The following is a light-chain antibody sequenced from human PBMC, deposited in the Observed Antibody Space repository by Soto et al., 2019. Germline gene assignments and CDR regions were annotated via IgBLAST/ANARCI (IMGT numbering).Light chain of an antibody. CDR1: QSVSSN. V-gene: IGKV3-15*01. CDR3: HQYNNWPPWT. Sequence: EIVMTQSPATLSVSPGERATLSCRASQSVSSNLAWYQQKPGQAPRLLIYGASTRATGIPARFSGSGSGTEFTLIISSLQSEDFAVYYCHQYNNWPPWTFGQGTKVELK. CDR2: GAS. J-gene: IGKJ1*01.